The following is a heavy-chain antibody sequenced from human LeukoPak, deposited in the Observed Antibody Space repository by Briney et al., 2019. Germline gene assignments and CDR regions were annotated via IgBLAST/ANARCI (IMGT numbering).Heavy chain of an antibody. CDR2: IRSKAYGGTI. CDR1: GSSFGGYA. V-gene: IGHV3-49*03. Sequence: SGGSLRLSCTTSGSSFGGYAMSWLRQAPGKGREWVGFIRSKAYGGTIEYAASVKGRFTISRDDSKSIAYLQMNSLKTEDTAVYYCVSPERVHCEIASCYLYYFDYWGQGTLVTVSS. J-gene: IGHJ4*02. CDR3: VSPERVHCEIASCYLYYFDY. D-gene: IGHD2-2*01.